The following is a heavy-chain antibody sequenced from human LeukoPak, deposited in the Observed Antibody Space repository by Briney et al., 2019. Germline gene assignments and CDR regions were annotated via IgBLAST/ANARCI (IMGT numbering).Heavy chain of an antibody. CDR1: AFTFSSYS. D-gene: IGHD2-2*01. CDR2: ISSSGSTT. Sequence: GGSLRLSCAASAFTFSSYSMNWARQAPGTGLEWVSYISSSGSTTYYADSVKGRFTISRDNAKNSLYLQMNSLRAEDTAVYYCASYCSTTSCYAVDYWGQGTLVTVSS. CDR3: ASYCSTTSCYAVDY. V-gene: IGHV3-48*01. J-gene: IGHJ4*02.